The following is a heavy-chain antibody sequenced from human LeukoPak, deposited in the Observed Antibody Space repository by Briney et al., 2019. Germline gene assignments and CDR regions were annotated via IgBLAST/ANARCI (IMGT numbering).Heavy chain of an antibody. J-gene: IGHJ6*03. CDR3: ASTFRTRGYYMDV. Sequence: ASVKVSCKASGYTFTGYYMHWVRQAPGQGLEWMGRINPNSGGTNYAQKFQGKVTMTRDTSISTAYMELSRLRSDDTAVYYCASTFRTRGYYMDVWGKGTTVTVSS. CDR1: GYTFTGYY. V-gene: IGHV1-2*06. D-gene: IGHD3-10*01. CDR2: INPNSGGT.